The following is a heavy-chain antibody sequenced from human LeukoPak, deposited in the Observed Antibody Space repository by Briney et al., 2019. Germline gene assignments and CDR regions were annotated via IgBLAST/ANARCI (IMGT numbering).Heavy chain of an antibody. D-gene: IGHD3-10*01. CDR2: ISSSGSTI. CDR1: GFTFSSYE. V-gene: IGHV3-48*03. J-gene: IGHJ4*02. CDR3: ARDLYYGSGSYDY. Sequence: GGSLRLSCAASGFTFSSYEMNWVRQAPGEGLEWVSYISSSGSTIYYADSVKGRFTISRDNAKNSLYLQMNSLRAEDTAVYYCARDLYYGSGSYDYWGQGTLVTVSS.